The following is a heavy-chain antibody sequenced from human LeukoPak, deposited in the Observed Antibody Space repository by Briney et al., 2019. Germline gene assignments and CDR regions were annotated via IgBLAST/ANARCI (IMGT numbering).Heavy chain of an antibody. CDR1: GYTFTGFY. CDR2: INPNSGGT. J-gene: IGHJ6*03. Sequence: ASVKVSCKASGYTFTGFYMHWVRQAPGQGLEWMGWINPNSGGTNYAQKFQGRVTMTRDTSISTAYMELSRLRSDDTAVYYCARGHGSYYYYMDVWGKGTTVTVSS. CDR3: ARGHGSYYYYMDV. D-gene: IGHD3-10*01. V-gene: IGHV1-2*02.